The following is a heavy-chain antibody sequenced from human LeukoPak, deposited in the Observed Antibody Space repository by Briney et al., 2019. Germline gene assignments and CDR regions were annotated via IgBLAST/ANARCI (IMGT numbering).Heavy chain of an antibody. CDR2: IYYSGST. Sequence: SETLSLTCTVSGGSISSSSYYWGWIRQPPGKGLEWIGSIYYSGSTYYNPSLKSRVTISVDTSKNQFSLKLSSVTAADTAVYYCARDRLRGGGIPYYFDYWGRGTLVTVSS. CDR3: ARDRLRGGGIPYYFDY. V-gene: IGHV4-39*07. D-gene: IGHD2-15*01. J-gene: IGHJ4*02. CDR1: GGSISSSSYY.